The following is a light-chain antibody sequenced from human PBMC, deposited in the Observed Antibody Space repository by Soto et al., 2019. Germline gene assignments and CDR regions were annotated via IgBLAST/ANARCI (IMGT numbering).Light chain of an antibody. CDR1: QSLLYSFNNKNY. CDR3: QQYYEIPWT. V-gene: IGKV4-1*01. J-gene: IGKJ1*01. CDR2: WAS. Sequence: DIVMTQSPDSLTVSLGERATINCKSSQSLLYSFNNKNYLAWYQQKPGQPPKLLIHWASNREFGVPDRISGSGSGTDFTLTISSLQTEDVAVYYCQQYYEIPWTFGQGTKVEIK.